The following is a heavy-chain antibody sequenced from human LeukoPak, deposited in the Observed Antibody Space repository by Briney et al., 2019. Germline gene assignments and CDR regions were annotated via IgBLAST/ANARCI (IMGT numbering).Heavy chain of an antibody. CDR2: INPNSGGT. Sequence: ASVKVSCKASGYTFTGYYMHWVRQAPGQGLEWMGWINPNSGGTNYAQKFQGRVTMTRDTSISTAYMELSRLRSDDTAVYYCASPILTGYYDYGMDVWGQGTTVTVSS. CDR3: ASPILTGYYDYGMDV. D-gene: IGHD3-9*01. J-gene: IGHJ6*02. V-gene: IGHV1-2*02. CDR1: GYTFTGYY.